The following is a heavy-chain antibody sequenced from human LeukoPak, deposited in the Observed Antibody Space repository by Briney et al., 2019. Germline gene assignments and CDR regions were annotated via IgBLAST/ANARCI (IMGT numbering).Heavy chain of an antibody. J-gene: IGHJ5*02. CDR2: IKQDGSRK. CDR3: ARWFGSTRGWFDP. V-gene: IGHV3-7*01. D-gene: IGHD3-10*01. CDR1: GFTFSSYW. Sequence: GGSLRLSCAASGFTFSSYWMSWVRQAPGKGLEWVANIKQDGSRKNYVDSVKGRFTISRDNAKNTLYLQMNSLRAEDTAVYYCARWFGSTRGWFDPWGQGTLVTVSS.